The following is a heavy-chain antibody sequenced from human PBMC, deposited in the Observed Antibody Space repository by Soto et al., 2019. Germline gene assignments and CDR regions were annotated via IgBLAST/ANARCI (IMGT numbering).Heavy chain of an antibody. J-gene: IGHJ5*02. D-gene: IGHD3-22*01. CDR2: IFYSGGT. V-gene: IGHV4-39*01. CDR1: GVSIPDRTYY. Sequence: SETLSLKCTVSGVSIPDRTYYCDRIRQSPGKGLEWIGTIFYSGGTFYTPSLKSRVTMSVDTSNNQFSLKLSSVTAADTAVYYCARQASGYYYGWFDPWGQGTLVTVSS. CDR3: ARQASGYYYGWFDP.